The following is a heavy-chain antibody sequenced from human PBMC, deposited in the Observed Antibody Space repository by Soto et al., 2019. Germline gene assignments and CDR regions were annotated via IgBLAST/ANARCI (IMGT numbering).Heavy chain of an antibody. CDR2: IDWDDGK. CDR3: ARTQLSPTGGLDY. D-gene: IGHD1-1*01. J-gene: IGHJ4*02. Sequence: ESGPTLVNPTQTLTLTCTFSGFSLGTHGMRVTWIRQPPGKALEWLARIDWDDGKFYSTSLRTRLTVSKDTSKNQVVLTMTHMDPVDTATYYCARTQLSPTGGLDYWGQGAQVTVSS. CDR1: GFSLGTHGMR. V-gene: IGHV2-70*04.